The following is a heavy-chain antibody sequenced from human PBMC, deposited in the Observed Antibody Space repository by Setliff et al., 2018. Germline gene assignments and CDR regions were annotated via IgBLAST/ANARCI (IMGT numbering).Heavy chain of an antibody. CDR3: FGAGTCSY. CDR1: GFTFSSFA. CDR2: ISSSSTYI. Sequence: GESLKISCAASGFTFSSFAMSWVRQAPGKGLEWVTAISSSSTYIFYADSVKGRFTISRDDAKNSLSLQMNDLRTEDTAVYYCFGAGTCSYWGQGTLVTVSS. V-gene: IGHV3-21*06. D-gene: IGHD3-10*01. J-gene: IGHJ4*02.